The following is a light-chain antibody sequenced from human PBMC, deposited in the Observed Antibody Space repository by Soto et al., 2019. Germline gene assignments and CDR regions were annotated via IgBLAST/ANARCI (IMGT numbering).Light chain of an antibody. J-gene: IGLJ1*01. Sequence: QSALTQPASVSGSPGQSITISCTGTSRDVGGYNYVSWYQQHPGKAPKLMIYDVTTRPSGVSDRFSGSKSGNTASLTISGLQAEDEADYYCSSYTSSNTEVFGTGTKVTVL. CDR2: DVT. V-gene: IGLV2-14*03. CDR1: SRDVGGYNY. CDR3: SSYTSSNTEV.